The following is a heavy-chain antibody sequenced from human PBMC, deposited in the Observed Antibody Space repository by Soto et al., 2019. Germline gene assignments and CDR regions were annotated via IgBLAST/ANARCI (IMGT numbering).Heavy chain of an antibody. V-gene: IGHV4-59*01. CDR3: ATSEGRDGYSFDY. Sequence: SETLSLTCTVSGGSINSYYWNWIRQPPGKGLEWIGYTYYSGSTNYNPSLKSRVTISVDTSKNQFSLKLSSVTAADTAVYYCATSEGRDGYSFDYWGPGTLVTVSS. J-gene: IGHJ4*02. D-gene: IGHD5-12*01. CDR2: TYYSGST. CDR1: GGSINSYY.